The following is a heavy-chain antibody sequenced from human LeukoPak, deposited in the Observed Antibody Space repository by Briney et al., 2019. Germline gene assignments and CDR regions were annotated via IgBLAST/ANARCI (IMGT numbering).Heavy chain of an antibody. J-gene: IGHJ5*02. Sequence: ASVKVSCKASGYTFTGYYMHWVRQAPGQGLEWMGWINPNSGGTNYAQKFQGRVTMTRDTSISTAYMELSRLRSDDTAVYYCARDLSTYGSGSPLANWFDPWGQGTLVTVSS. V-gene: IGHV1-2*02. D-gene: IGHD3-10*01. CDR2: INPNSGGT. CDR1: GYTFTGYY. CDR3: ARDLSTYGSGSPLANWFDP.